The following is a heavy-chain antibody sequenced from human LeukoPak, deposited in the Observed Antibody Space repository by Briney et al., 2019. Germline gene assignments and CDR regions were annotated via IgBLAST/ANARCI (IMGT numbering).Heavy chain of an antibody. Sequence: GASVKVSCKASGYTFTTYDINWVRQATGQGLEWMGWMNPHSGNTGYAQKFQGRVAMTRDTSINTAYMELSSLTSDDTAVYYCTRAPIPGNFWGQGTLVTVSS. D-gene: IGHD3-10*01. CDR3: TRAPIPGNF. J-gene: IGHJ4*02. CDR1: GYTFTTYD. CDR2: MNPHSGNT. V-gene: IGHV1-8*01.